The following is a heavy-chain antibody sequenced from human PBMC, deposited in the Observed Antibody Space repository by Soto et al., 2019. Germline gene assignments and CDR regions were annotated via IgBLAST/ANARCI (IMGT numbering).Heavy chain of an antibody. CDR2: IYYLGSS. CDR3: ARDGYDRSGIPYPAD. Sequence: SETLSLTCSVSGGSMSEYFWSWIRQSPGKGLEWIGYIYYLGSSDYNPSLKSRVTISVDTSKRQFSLRLTSVTAADTAVYYCARDGYDRSGIPYPADWAPGTKVTLSS. D-gene: IGHD3-10*01. J-gene: IGHJ4*02. CDR1: GGSMSEYF. V-gene: IGHV4-59*01.